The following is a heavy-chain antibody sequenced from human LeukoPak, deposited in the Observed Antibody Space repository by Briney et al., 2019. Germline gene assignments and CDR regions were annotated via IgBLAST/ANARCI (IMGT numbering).Heavy chain of an antibody. J-gene: IGHJ5*02. Sequence: ASVKVSCKASGYTFTSYDINWVRQATAQGLEWMGLMNPNSGNTGYAQKFQGGVTMTRNTSISKAYMELSSLRSEDTAVYYCARGRMVRGVTWWFDPWGQGTLVTVSS. CDR3: ARGRMVRGVTWWFDP. D-gene: IGHD3-10*01. CDR2: MNPNSGNT. CDR1: GYTFTSYD. V-gene: IGHV1-8*01.